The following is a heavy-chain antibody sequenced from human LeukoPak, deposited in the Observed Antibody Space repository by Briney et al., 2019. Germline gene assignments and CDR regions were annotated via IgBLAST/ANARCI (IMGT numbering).Heavy chain of an antibody. V-gene: IGHV3-74*01. Sequence: GGSLRLSCAASGFTLSNYWMHWVRQAPGKGLVWVSRISDHGSITNFADSVKGRFSISRDTAKNTLYLEMNSLRVEDTAVYCCARDLSGYSDYWGQGALVTVSS. J-gene: IGHJ4*02. CDR1: GFTLSNYW. CDR2: ISDHGSIT. CDR3: ARDLSGYSDY. D-gene: IGHD2-15*01.